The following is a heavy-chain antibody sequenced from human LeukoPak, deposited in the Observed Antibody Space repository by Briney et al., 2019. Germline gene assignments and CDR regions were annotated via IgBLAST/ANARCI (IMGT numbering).Heavy chain of an antibody. CDR3: AKDDGWIQFQD. CDR2: ITSVSTT. CDR1: GFRFSHHG. Sequence: GGSLTLSCAASGFRFSHHGMTWVRQAPGKGLEWVSGITSVSTTYFADSVRGRFSISRDNSKNTMWLQMSSLRAEDTAVYYGAKDDGWIQFQDWGQGTQVTVSS. D-gene: IGHD5-18*01. V-gene: IGHV3-23*01. J-gene: IGHJ1*01.